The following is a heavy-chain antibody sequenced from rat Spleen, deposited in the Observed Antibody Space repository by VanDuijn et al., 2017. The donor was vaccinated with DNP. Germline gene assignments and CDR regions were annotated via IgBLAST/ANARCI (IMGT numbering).Heavy chain of an antibody. CDR2: ISYSGRT. V-gene: IGHV3-1*01. J-gene: IGHJ2*01. CDR3: ARWTRYFDY. CDR1: GYSITSNY. Sequence: EVQLQESGSGLVKPSQSLSLTCSVTGYSITSNYWGWIRQFPGNKMEYIGHISYSGRTDYNPSLKSRTPITRDTSRNHFFLHLISVTTEDTATYYCARWTRYFDYWGQGVMVTVSS. D-gene: IGHD1-7*01.